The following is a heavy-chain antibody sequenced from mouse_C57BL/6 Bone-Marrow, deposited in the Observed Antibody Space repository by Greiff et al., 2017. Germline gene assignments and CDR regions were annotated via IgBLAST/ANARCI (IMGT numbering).Heavy chain of an antibody. CDR2: IDPSDSYT. J-gene: IGHJ3*01. V-gene: IGHV1-69*01. CDR1: GYTFTSYW. D-gene: IGHD1-1*01. Sequence: VQLQQPGAELVMPGASVKLSCKASGYTFTSYWMHWVKQRPGQGLEWIGEIDPSDSYTNYNQKFKGKSTLTVDKSSITAYMQHSSLTSEDSAVYYCARETYYGSSTPFAYWGQGTLVTVSA. CDR3: ARETYYGSSTPFAY.